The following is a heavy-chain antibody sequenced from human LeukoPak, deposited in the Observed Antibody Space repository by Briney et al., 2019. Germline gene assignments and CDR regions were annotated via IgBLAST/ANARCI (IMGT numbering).Heavy chain of an antibody. J-gene: IGHJ4*02. D-gene: IGHD6-19*01. V-gene: IGHV4-59*08. Sequence: PETLSLTCTVSGGSISSYYWSWIRQPPGKGLEWIGYIYYSGSTNYNPSLKSRVTISVDTSKNQFSLKLSSVTAADTAVYYCARHGGYSSGWFRFDYWGQGTLVTVSS. CDR2: IYYSGST. CDR1: GGSISSYY. CDR3: ARHGGYSSGWFRFDY.